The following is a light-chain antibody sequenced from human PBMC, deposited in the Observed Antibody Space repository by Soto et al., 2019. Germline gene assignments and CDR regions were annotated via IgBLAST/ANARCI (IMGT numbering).Light chain of an antibody. CDR1: SSDVGSYNL. CDR2: EVS. J-gene: IGLJ1*01. V-gene: IGLV2-23*02. CDR3: CSYAGSSTYV. Sequence: SALTHPASVSGSPGQSITISCTGTSSDVGSYNLVSWYQQHPGKAPKLMIYEVSKRPSGVSNRFSGSKSGNTASLTISGLQAEDEADYYCCSYAGSSTYVFGTGTKLTVL.